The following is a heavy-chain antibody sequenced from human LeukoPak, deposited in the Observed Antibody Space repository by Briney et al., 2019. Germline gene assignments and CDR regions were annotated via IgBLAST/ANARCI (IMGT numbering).Heavy chain of an antibody. CDR2: IRYDGSNK. Sequence: PGGSLRLSCAASGFTFSSYGMHWVRQAPGKGLEWVAFIRYDGSNKYYADSVKGRFTISRDNSKNTLYLQMNSLRVEDTAVYYCAKSSPRYCSSTSCYYMDVWGKGTTVTVSS. CDR1: GFTFSSYG. D-gene: IGHD2-2*01. J-gene: IGHJ6*03. V-gene: IGHV3-30*02. CDR3: AKSSPRYCSSTSCYYMDV.